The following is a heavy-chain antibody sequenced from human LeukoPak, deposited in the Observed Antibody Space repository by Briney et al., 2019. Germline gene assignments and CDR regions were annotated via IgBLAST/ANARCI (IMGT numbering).Heavy chain of an antibody. Sequence: GGSLRLSCAASGFTFSSYSMNWVRQAPGKGLEWVSYISSSSSTIYYADSVKGRFTISRDNAKNSLYLQMNSLRAEDTAVYYCARILRQWPTDYWGQGTLVTVSS. V-gene: IGHV3-48*01. CDR3: ARILRQWPTDY. CDR1: GFTFSSYS. D-gene: IGHD6-19*01. J-gene: IGHJ4*02. CDR2: ISSSSSTI.